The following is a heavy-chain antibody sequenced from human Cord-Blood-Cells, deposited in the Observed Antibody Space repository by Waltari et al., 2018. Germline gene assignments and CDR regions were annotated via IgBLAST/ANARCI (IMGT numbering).Heavy chain of an antibody. Sequence: QVQLVQSGAEVKKPGASVKVSCTASGYTFTSYGISWVRKAPGQGLEWMGWISAYNGNTNYAQKLQGRVTMTTDTSTSTAYMELRSLRSDDTAVYYCARGTYDYIWGIVIDYWGQGTLVTVSS. CDR3: ARGTYDYIWGIVIDY. CDR1: GYTFTSYG. CDR2: ISAYNGNT. V-gene: IGHV1-18*01. D-gene: IGHD3-16*01. J-gene: IGHJ4*02.